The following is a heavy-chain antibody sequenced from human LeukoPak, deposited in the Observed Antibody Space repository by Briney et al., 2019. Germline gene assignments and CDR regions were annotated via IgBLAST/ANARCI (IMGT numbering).Heavy chain of an antibody. J-gene: IGHJ4*02. CDR2: IKSKTDGGTT. D-gene: IGHD1-26*01. Sequence: GGSLRLSCAASGFTFSSYAMSWVRQAPGKGLEWVGRIKSKTDGGTTDYAAPVEGRFTISRDDSKNTLYLQMNSLKTEDTAVYYCILHSGSYSGWWGQGTLVTVSS. CDR3: ILHSGSYSGW. V-gene: IGHV3-15*01. CDR1: GFTFSSYA.